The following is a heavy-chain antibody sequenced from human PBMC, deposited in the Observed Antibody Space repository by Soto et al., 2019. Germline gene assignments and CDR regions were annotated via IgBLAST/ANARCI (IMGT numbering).Heavy chain of an antibody. J-gene: IGHJ4*02. Sequence: SETLSLTCTVSGDSISSSSYFWGWVRQPPGKGLEWIGYIYYSGSTYYNPSLKSRVTISVDTSKNQFSLKLSSVTAADTAVYYCARQVPFSSSPLLYYFDDWGQGTRVTVSS. CDR3: ARQVPFSSSPLLYYFDD. V-gene: IGHV4-39*01. CDR1: GDSISSSSYF. CDR2: IYYSGST. D-gene: IGHD6-13*01.